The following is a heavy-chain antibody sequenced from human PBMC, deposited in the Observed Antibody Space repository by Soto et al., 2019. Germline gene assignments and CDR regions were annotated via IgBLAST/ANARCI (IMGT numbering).Heavy chain of an antibody. CDR3: ARGKTQTLAYYYGMDV. Sequence: PSQTLSLTCAISGDSVSSNSAAWNWIRQSPSRGLEWLGRTYYRSKWYNDYAVSVKSRITINPDTSKNQFSLQLNSVTPEETAVYYCARGKTQTLAYYYGMDVWGQGTTVTVSS. D-gene: IGHD6-13*01. J-gene: IGHJ6*02. V-gene: IGHV6-1*01. CDR2: TYYRSKWYN. CDR1: GDSVSSNSAA.